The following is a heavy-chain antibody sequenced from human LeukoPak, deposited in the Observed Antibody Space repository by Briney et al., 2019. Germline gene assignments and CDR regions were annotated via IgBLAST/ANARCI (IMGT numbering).Heavy chain of an antibody. CDR1: GFTFSSYG. D-gene: IGHD3-3*01. CDR3: AKDLFGFWSGYIGGGFDY. Sequence: GGSLRLSCAASGFTFSSYGMHWVRQAPGKGLEWVAFIRYDGSNKYYADSVKGRFTISRDNSKNTLYLQMNSLRAEDTAVYYCAKDLFGFWSGYIGGGFDYWGQGTLVTVSS. CDR2: IRYDGSNK. J-gene: IGHJ4*02. V-gene: IGHV3-30*02.